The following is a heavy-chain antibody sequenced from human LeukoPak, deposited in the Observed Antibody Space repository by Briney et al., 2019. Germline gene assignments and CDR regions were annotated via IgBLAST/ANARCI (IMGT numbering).Heavy chain of an antibody. J-gene: IGHJ5*02. V-gene: IGHV4-59*08. Sequence: SETMSHTCTVSGGSFSGFYCSWIRHPPGKRLEWIGYIYHTGTTNYSPSLKSRVTISVDTSKSQCSLKLNSVTAADTAVYHCARHESYLNWFDPWGQGTLVTVSS. CDR1: GGSFSGFY. CDR3: ARHESYLNWFDP. CDR2: IYHTGTT.